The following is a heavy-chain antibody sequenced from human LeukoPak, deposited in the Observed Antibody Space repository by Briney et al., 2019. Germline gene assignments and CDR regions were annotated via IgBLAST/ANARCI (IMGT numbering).Heavy chain of an antibody. D-gene: IGHD6-13*01. CDR1: GFTFSSHA. CDR2: ISGSGGST. J-gene: IGHJ4*02. V-gene: IGHV3-23*01. CDR3: AKDHLAASGNFDY. Sequence: GGSLRLSCAASGFTFSSHAMSWVRQAPGKGLEWVSAISGSGGSTYYADSVKGRFTISRDNSKNTLYLQMNSLRAEDTAVYYCAKDHLAASGNFDYWGQGTLVTVSS.